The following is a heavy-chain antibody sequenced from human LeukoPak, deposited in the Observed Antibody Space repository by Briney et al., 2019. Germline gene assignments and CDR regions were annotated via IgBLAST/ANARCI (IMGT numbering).Heavy chain of an antibody. D-gene: IGHD6-13*01. CDR1: GGSISSSNW. V-gene: IGHV4-4*02. CDR3: ARDLTEIAAAGTGGFDY. J-gene: IGHJ4*02. Sequence: SGTLSLTCAVSGGSISSSNWWSWVRQPPGKGLEWIGEIYHSGSTNYNPSLKSRVTISVDKSKNQFSLKLSSVTAADTAVYYCARDLTEIAAAGTGGFDYWGQGTLVTVSS. CDR2: IYHSGST.